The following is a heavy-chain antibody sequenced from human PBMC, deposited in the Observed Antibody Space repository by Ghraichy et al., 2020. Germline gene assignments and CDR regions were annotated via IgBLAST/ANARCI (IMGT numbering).Heavy chain of an antibody. Sequence: GESLRLSCAASGFTLSSYTMNWVRQAPGKGLEWVSSIHSTSIYKYYADSVKGRFTISRDNAKNSLYLEMNSLRAEDTAVYYCARDGTLSGSGSYSAYYGLDVWGQGATVTVSS. J-gene: IGHJ6*02. V-gene: IGHV3-21*01. CDR3: ARDGTLSGSGSYSAYYGLDV. CDR1: GFTLSSYT. D-gene: IGHD3-10*01. CDR2: IHSTSIYK.